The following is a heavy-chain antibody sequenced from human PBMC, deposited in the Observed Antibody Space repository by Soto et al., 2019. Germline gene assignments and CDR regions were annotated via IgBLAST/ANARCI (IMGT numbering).Heavy chain of an antibody. CDR1: GGTFSSYA. CDR2: IIPIFGTA. CDR3: ARDGHPGGYVYDWFDP. D-gene: IGHD5-12*01. Sequence: QVQLVQSGAEVKKPGSSVKVSCKASGGTFSSYAISWVRQAPGQGLEWMGGIIPIFGTANYAQKFQGRVTITADESTSTAYMELSSLTSEDTAVYYCARDGHPGGYVYDWFDPWGQGTLVTVSS. J-gene: IGHJ5*02. V-gene: IGHV1-69*01.